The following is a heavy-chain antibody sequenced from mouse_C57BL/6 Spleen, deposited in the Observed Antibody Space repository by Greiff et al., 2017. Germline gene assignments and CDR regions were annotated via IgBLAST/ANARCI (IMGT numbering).Heavy chain of an antibody. CDR3: ARYGYGSPWFAY. CDR1: GYTFTSYW. D-gene: IGHD1-1*01. V-gene: IGHV1-69*01. J-gene: IGHJ3*01. Sequence: VKLQESGAELVMPGASVKLSCKASGYTFTSYWMHWVKQRPGQGLEWIGEIDPSDSYTNYNQKFKGKSTLTVDKSSSTAYMQLSSLTSEDSAVYYCARYGYGSPWFAYWGQGTLVTVSA. CDR2: IDPSDSYT.